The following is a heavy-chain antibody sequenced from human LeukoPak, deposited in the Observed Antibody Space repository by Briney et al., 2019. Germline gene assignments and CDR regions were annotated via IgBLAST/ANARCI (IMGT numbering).Heavy chain of an antibody. J-gene: IGHJ4*02. CDR1: GGSISSSSYY. CDR3: AREGSSYYGSGYYFDY. V-gene: IGHV4-39*07. D-gene: IGHD3-10*01. CDR2: IYYSGST. Sequence: SSETLSLTCTVSGGSISSSSYYWGWIRQPPGKGVEWVGCIYYSGSTYYNPSLKSRVTISVDTSKNQFSLKLSSVTAADTAVYYCAREGSSYYGSGYYFDYWGQGTLVTVSS.